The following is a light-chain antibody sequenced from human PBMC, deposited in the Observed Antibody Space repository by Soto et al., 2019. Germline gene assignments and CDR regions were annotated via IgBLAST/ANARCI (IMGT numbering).Light chain of an antibody. J-gene: IGKJ4*01. CDR1: QRVSSY. CDR3: QQRSNWPLA. V-gene: IGKV3-11*01. CDR2: DAS. Sequence: EIVLTQSPATMYLSPGVRDTLSCRASQRVSSYLAWYQQKPGQAPRLLIYDASNKATGILARVSGSGSGTDFNLSISSLEPDDLANYHCQQRSNWPLALGGGTKVELK.